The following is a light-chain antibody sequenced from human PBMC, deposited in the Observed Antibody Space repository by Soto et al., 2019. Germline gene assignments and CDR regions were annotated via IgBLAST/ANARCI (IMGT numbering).Light chain of an antibody. CDR2: QTS. Sequence: PGDRVTLSCRASQYINTRLAWYQHRPGQAPRLLIYQTSIRAAGIPARFSASGSGTDFTLTISDVQPEDFALYYCHQRQSWPRTFGQGTKVDIK. CDR1: QYINTR. J-gene: IGKJ1*01. V-gene: IGKV3-11*01. CDR3: HQRQSWPRT.